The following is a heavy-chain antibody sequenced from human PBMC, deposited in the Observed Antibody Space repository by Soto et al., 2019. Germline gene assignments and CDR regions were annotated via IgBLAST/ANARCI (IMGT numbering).Heavy chain of an antibody. V-gene: IGHV3-7*03. CDR2: IKQDGSER. CDR1: GFTFSSFW. CDR3: ARVAYRNGWIYDY. D-gene: IGHD6-19*01. J-gene: IGHJ4*01. Sequence: EVQLVESGGGLVQPGGSLRLSCAASGFTFSSFWMSWVRQAPGKGLEWVVNIKQDGSERYYMDSVRGRFTASRDNAKNLLVPQMNSLRAGDTGFQFLARVAYRNGWIYDYWGQGSLVTVSS.